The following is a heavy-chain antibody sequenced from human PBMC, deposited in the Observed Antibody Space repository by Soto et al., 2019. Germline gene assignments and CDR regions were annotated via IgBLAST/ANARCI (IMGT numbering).Heavy chain of an antibody. CDR3: ARDALDKYFDY. V-gene: IGHV1-18*01. CDR2: INDYNGNT. Sequence: SAKVYCKGASESCTSYAISWRRQAPGQRLEGMGWINDYNGNTNYAQKLQGRVTMTTATSTSTAYMELRSLRSEDTAVYYCARDALDKYFDYWAQGT. CDR1: SESCTSYA. D-gene: IGHD2-2*03. J-gene: IGHJ4*02.